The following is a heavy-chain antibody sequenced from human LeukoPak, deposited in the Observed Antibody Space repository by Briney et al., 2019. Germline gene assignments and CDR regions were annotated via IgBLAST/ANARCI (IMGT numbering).Heavy chain of an antibody. V-gene: IGHV4-4*07. Sequence: SETLSPTCTVSGGSISSYYWSWIRQPAGKGLEWIGRIYTSGSTNYNPSLKSRVTMSVNTSKNQFSLKLSSVTAADTAVYYCAREYWGYCSSTSCYAERYYYYMDVWGKGTTVTISS. CDR1: GGSISSYY. CDR3: AREYWGYCSSTSCYAERYYYYMDV. CDR2: IYTSGST. J-gene: IGHJ6*03. D-gene: IGHD2-2*01.